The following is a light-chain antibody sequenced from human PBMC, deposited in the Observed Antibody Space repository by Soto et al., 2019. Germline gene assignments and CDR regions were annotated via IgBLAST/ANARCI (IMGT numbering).Light chain of an antibody. CDR1: QSLLHSNGFNY. V-gene: IGKV2-28*01. J-gene: IGKJ1*01. CDR3: MQALQTGWT. Sequence: DIVMTQSPLSLPVTPGEPASISCRSSQSLLHSNGFNYLDWYLQKPGQSPQLLIYLGSTRASGVPDRFSGSGSGTDFTLKIIRVEAEDVGVYYCMQALQTGWTFGQGTKVEIK. CDR2: LGS.